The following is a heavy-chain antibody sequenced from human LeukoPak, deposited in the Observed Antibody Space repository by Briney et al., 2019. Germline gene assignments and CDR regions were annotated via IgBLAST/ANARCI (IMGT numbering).Heavy chain of an antibody. CDR2: NHPYNGNT. CDR1: GYTFKTYG. V-gene: IGHV1-18*01. CDR3: ARDREAARPGWFDS. Sequence: ASVKVSCKASGYTFKTYGISWMRQAPGQGLEWMGWNHPYNGNTNYAQKVQGRLTMTTDTSTSTAYMELRSLRSDDTAVYYCARDREAARPGWFDSWGQGTLVTVSS. J-gene: IGHJ5*01. D-gene: IGHD6-6*01.